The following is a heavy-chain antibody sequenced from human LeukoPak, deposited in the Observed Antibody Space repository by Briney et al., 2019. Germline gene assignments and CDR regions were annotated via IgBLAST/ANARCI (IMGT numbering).Heavy chain of an antibody. V-gene: IGHV3-48*03. J-gene: IGHJ4*02. CDR1: GFTFSSCW. Sequence: GGSLRLSCAASGFTFSSCWMSWVRQAPGKGLEWVSYISSSGSTIYYADSVKGRFTISRDNAKNSLYLQMNSLRAEDTAVYYCAGKAWLSNDYWGQGTLVTVSS. D-gene: IGHD3-22*01. CDR2: ISSSGSTI. CDR3: AGKAWLSNDY.